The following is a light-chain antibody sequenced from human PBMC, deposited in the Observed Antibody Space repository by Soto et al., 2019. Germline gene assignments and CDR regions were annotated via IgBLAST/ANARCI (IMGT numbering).Light chain of an antibody. CDR2: EVS. V-gene: IGLV2-14*01. J-gene: IGLJ2*01. CDR3: SSYTSSSTLAI. CDR1: SSDVGGYNY. Sequence: QSALTQPASVSGSPGQSITISCTGTSSDVGGYNYISWYQQHPGKALKLMIYEVSNRPSGVSNRFSGSKSGNTASLTISGLQAEDEADYYCSSYTSSSTLAIFGGGTKLTVL.